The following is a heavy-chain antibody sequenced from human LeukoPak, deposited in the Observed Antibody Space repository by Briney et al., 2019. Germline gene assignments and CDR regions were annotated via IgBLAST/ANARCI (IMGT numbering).Heavy chain of an antibody. CDR2: ISYDGSNK. CDR1: GFTFSSYA. CDR3: AKDGQWELLLEFDY. D-gene: IGHD1-26*01. J-gene: IGHJ4*02. V-gene: IGHV3-30*07. Sequence: GGSLRLSCAASGFTFSSYAMHWVRQAPGKGLEWVAVISYDGSNKYYADSVKGRFTISRDNSKNTLYLQMNSLRAEDTAVYYCAKDGQWELLLEFDYWGREPWSPSPQ.